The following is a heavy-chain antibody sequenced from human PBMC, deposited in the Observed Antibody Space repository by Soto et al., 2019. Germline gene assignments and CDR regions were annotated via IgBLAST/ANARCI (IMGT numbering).Heavy chain of an antibody. CDR2: FDPEDGET. CDR1: GYTLTELS. V-gene: IGHV1-24*01. CDR3: ATDPFRLGSVYYYDSSGGY. D-gene: IGHD3-22*01. Sequence: ASVKVSCKVSGYTLTELSMHWVRQAPGKGLEWMGGFDPEDGETIYAQKFQGRVTMTEDTSTDTAYMELSSLRSEDTAVYYCATDPFRLGSVYYYDSSGGYWGQGTLVTVSS. J-gene: IGHJ4*02.